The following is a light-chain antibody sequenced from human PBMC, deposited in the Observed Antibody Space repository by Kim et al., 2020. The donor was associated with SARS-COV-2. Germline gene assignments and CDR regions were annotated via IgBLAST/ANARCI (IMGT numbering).Light chain of an antibody. Sequence: SYELTQPPSVSVAPGKTAIITCGGNNIGRKTVHWYQQRPGQAPVLVIYSDSFRPSGIPERFSGSNSGDTATLTISRVEAGDEAEYYCQVWDSNADHMVFGGGTQLTVL. J-gene: IGLJ3*02. CDR2: SDS. CDR3: QVWDSNADHMV. V-gene: IGLV3-21*04. CDR1: NIGRKT.